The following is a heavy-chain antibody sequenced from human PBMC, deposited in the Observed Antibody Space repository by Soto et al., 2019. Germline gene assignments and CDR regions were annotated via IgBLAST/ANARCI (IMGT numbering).Heavy chain of an antibody. CDR3: ARDLMDYYDSGKHWFDP. D-gene: IGHD3-10*01. CDR1: GGSISSYY. J-gene: IGHJ5*02. CDR2: IYYSGST. V-gene: IGHV4-59*01. Sequence: ASETLSLTCTVSGGSISSYYWSWIRQPPGKGLEWIGYIYYSGSTNYNPSLKSRVTISVDTSKNQFSLKLSSVTAADTAVYYCARDLMDYYDSGKHWFDPWGQGTLVTVSS.